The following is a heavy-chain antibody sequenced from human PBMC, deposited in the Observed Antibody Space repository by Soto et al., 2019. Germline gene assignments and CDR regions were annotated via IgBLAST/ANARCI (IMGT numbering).Heavy chain of an antibody. CDR1: GGYISSYY. CDR3: ARAIQVNYDFWSGSEPGYFDY. D-gene: IGHD3-3*01. CDR2: IYYSGST. J-gene: IGHJ4*02. Sequence: SETLSLTCTVSGGYISSYYWSWIRQPPGKGLEWIGYIYYSGSTNYNPSLKSRVTISVDTSKNQFSLKLSSVTAADTAVYYCARAIQVNYDFWSGSEPGYFDYWGQGTLVTVS. V-gene: IGHV4-59*01.